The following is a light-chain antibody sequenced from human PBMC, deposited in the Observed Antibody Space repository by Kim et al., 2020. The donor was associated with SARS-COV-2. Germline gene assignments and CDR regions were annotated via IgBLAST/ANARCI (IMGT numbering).Light chain of an antibody. Sequence: AAVEDRVTITCRASQDISSWLGWYQQKPGKAPKVLIYEPSNLQSGVPSRFSGSGSGTDFTLTINSLQPEDFVTYYCQQTHSFPLTFGGGTKVDIK. V-gene: IGKV1D-12*01. CDR3: QQTHSFPLT. CDR1: QDISSW. CDR2: EPS. J-gene: IGKJ4*01.